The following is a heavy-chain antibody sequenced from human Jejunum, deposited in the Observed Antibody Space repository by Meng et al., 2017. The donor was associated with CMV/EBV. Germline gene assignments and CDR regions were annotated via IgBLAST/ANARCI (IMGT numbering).Heavy chain of an antibody. D-gene: IGHD1-26*01. CDR3: ARVLNSGTFHKFDY. J-gene: IGHJ4*02. CDR1: GGSINSYY. CDR2: IYYSGST. Sequence: GGSINSYYWSWIRQPPGKGLERIGNIYYSGSTNYNPSLKSRVTISVDTSKNQFSLKLSSVTAADTAVYYCARVLNSGTFHKFDYWGQGTLVTVSS. V-gene: IGHV4-59*01.